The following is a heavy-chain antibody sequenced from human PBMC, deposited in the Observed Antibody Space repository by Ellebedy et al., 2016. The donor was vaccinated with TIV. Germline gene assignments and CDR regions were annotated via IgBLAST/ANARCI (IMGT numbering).Heavy chain of an antibody. CDR1: GGSISSYY. D-gene: IGHD2-21*02. CDR3: ARHGFAVTSKVDY. CDR2: IYYSGST. Sequence: MPSETLSLTCTVSGGSISSYYWSWIRQPPGKGLEWIGYIYYSGSTNYNPSLKSRVTIPVDTSKNQFSLKLSPVTAADTAVYYCARHGFAVTSKVDYWGQGTLVTVSS. J-gene: IGHJ4*02. V-gene: IGHV4-59*08.